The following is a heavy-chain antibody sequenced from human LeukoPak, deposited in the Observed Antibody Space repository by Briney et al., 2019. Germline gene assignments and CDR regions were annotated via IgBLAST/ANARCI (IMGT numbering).Heavy chain of an antibody. D-gene: IGHD3-22*01. CDR3: AKVPSSGWLLLRGRPFDY. J-gene: IGHJ4*02. V-gene: IGHV3-23*01. CDR1: GFTFSSYA. Sequence: GSLRLSCAASGFTFSSYAMSWVRQAPGKGLEWVSAISGSGGSTYYADSVKGRFTISRDNSKNTLYLQMNSLRAEDTAVYYCAKVPSSGWLLLRGRPFDYWGQGTLVTVSS. CDR2: ISGSGGST.